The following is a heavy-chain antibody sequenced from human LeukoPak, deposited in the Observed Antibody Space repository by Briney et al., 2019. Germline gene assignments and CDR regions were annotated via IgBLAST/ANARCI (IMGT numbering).Heavy chain of an antibody. J-gene: IGHJ3*02. CDR2: INPNSGGT. CDR3: ARDLVDYYRAFDI. Sequence: ASVKVSCKASGYTFTGYYMHWVRQAPGQGLEWMGWINPNSGGTNYAQKFQGRVTMTRDTSISTAYMELSRLRSDDTAVYYYARDLVDYYRAFDIWGQGTMVTVSS. V-gene: IGHV1-2*02. D-gene: IGHD3-10*01. CDR1: GYTFTGYY.